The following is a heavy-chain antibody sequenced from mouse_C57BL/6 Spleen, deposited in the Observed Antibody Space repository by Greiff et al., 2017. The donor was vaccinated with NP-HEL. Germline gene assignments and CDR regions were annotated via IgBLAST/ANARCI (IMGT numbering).Heavy chain of an antibody. CDR3: ARVGLLYRGFDY. D-gene: IGHD3-1*01. J-gene: IGHJ2*01. Sequence: VQLQQSGPELVKPGASVKMSCKASGYTFTDYNMHWVKQSHGKSLEWIGYINPNNGGTSYNQKFKGKATLTVNKSSSTAYMELRSLTSEDSAVYYCARVGLLYRGFDYWGQGTTLTVSS. CDR1: GYTFTDYN. V-gene: IGHV1-22*01. CDR2: INPNNGGT.